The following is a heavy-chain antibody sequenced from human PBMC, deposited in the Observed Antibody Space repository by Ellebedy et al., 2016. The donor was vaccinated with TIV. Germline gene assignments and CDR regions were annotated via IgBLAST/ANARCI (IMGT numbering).Heavy chain of an antibody. CDR1: GFTFSSFA. D-gene: IGHD3-22*01. CDR2: ISYDGSSQ. J-gene: IGHJ5*02. Sequence: GESLKISCAASGFTFSSFAMLWDRQAPGKGLEWVAVISYDGSSQNYVDSVKGRFTISRDNSKNTLYLEMNSLGVEDTAVFYCARAYYYDSIRRFDPWGQGTLVTVSS. V-gene: IGHV3-30*03. CDR3: ARAYYYDSIRRFDP.